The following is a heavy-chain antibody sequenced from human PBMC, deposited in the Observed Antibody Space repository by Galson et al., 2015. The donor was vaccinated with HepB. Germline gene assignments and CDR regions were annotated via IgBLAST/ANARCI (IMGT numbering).Heavy chain of an antibody. Sequence: SLRLSCAASGFTFSRYDMHWVRQATGKGLEWVSAIGTAGDIYYPGSVKGRFTISRENAKNSLYLQMNSLRAGDTAVYYCARGSLGYCSSTSCSLLDVWGKGTTVTVSS. CDR2: IGTAGDI. CDR3: ARGSLGYCSSTSCSLLDV. V-gene: IGHV3-13*01. CDR1: GFTFSRYD. J-gene: IGHJ6*04. D-gene: IGHD2-2*01.